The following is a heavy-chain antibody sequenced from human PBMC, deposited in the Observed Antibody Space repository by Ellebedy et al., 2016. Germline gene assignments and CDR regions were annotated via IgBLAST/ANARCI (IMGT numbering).Heavy chain of an antibody. J-gene: IGHJ4*02. V-gene: IGHV3-30*18. CDR3: AKGRGKLGMIDY. D-gene: IGHD7-27*01. CDR1: GFIFSSYG. Sequence: GESLKISXTASGFIFSSYGIHWVRQAPGKGLEWVAVISHDGINKYYADSVKGRFTISRDNSMNTLHVQMNSLRDEDTAVYYCAKGRGKLGMIDYWGQGTLVTVSS. CDR2: ISHDGINK.